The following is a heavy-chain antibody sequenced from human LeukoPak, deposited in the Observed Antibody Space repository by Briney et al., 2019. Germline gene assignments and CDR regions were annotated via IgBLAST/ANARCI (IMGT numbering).Heavy chain of an antibody. CDR3: ARDLVHNFWSGHTRGYMDV. V-gene: IGHV3-7*01. J-gene: IGHJ6*03. CDR2: IMQDGSEK. D-gene: IGHD3-3*01. CDR1: GFTFSNYW. Sequence: GGSLRLSCAASGFTFSNYWMSWVRQAPEKGLEWVANIMQDGSEKNYVDSVKGRFTISRDNSKNTLYLQMNSLRAEDTAVYYCARDLVHNFWSGHTRGYMDVWGKGTTVTVSS.